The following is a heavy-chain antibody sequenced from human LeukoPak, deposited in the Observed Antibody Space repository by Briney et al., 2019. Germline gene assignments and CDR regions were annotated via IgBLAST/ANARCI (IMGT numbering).Heavy chain of an antibody. CDR1: GGSISSYY. CDR2: IYYSGST. CDR3: ARLPSMAYAFDI. J-gene: IGHJ3*02. V-gene: IGHV4-59*08. Sequence: SETLSLTCTVSGGSISSYYWSWIRQPPGKGLEWIGYIYYSGSTNYNPSLKSRVTISVDTSKNQFSLKLSSVTAADTAVYYCARLPSMAYAFDIWGQGTMVTVSS. D-gene: IGHD2/OR15-2a*01.